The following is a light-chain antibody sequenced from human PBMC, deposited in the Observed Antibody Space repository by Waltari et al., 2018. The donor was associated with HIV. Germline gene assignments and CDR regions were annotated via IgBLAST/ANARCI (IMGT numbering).Light chain of an antibody. V-gene: IGLV2-18*02. Sequence: QSALTQPPSVSGSPGQSVTISCTGTSSDVGNYNRVSCYQQPPGSAPKLRIYEVSNRPAGGPRRFSGSKSGNTASLTISGLQAEDEADYYCSSYTSSNTFVVFGGGTKLTVL. CDR3: SSYTSSNTFVV. CDR2: EVS. J-gene: IGLJ2*01. CDR1: SSDVGNYNR.